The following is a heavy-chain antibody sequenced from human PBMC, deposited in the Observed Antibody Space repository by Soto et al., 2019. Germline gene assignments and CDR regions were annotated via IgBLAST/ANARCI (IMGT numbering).Heavy chain of an antibody. D-gene: IGHD2-2*01. CDR2: VSACNGNT. CDR3: ARDREDILVVPAGRDAFDI. CDR1: GYTFTSYG. Sequence: GASVKVSCKASGYTFTSYGISWVRQAPGQGLEWMGWVSACNGNTNYAQKLQGRVTMTTDTSTSTAYMELRSLRSDDTAVYYCARDREDILVVPAGRDAFDIWGQGKMVTISS. V-gene: IGHV1-18*01. J-gene: IGHJ3*02.